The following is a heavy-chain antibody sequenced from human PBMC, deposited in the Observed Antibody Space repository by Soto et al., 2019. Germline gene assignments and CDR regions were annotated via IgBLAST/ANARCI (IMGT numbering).Heavy chain of an antibody. CDR2: VSGAGSRT. Sequence: PGGSLRLSCAASGFTFRDYAMSWVRQAPGKGLEWVSTVSGAGSRTYYVDFVEGRFTISRDNSNNTVYLQMNSLRAEDTAVYYCARDGFSDFWSGQYYFDSWGQGTLVTVSS. CDR1: GFTFRDYA. V-gene: IGHV3-23*01. CDR3: ARDGFSDFWSGQYYFDS. D-gene: IGHD3-3*01. J-gene: IGHJ4*02.